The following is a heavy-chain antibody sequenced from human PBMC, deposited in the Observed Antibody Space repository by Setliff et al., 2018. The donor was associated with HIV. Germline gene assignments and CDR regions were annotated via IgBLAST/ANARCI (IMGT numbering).Heavy chain of an antibody. J-gene: IGHJ4*02. V-gene: IGHV4-59*01. CDR2: IYYSGNT. CDR1: DGSFSSDY. D-gene: IGHD5-18*01. CDR3: ARVAYEIGYSHGYDY. Sequence: SETLSLTCTVSDGSFSSDYWTWIRQTPGKGLEWIGYIYYSGNTRYNPSLKSRVTISLDTSTTTVYMELSSLRSEDTAVYYCARVAYEIGYSHGYDYWGQGTLVTVSS.